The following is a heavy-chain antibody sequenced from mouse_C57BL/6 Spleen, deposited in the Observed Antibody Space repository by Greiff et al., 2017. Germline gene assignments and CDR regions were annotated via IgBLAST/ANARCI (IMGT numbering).Heavy chain of an antibody. V-gene: IGHV1-9*01. Sequence: QVQLQQPGAELVKPGASVKLSCKATGYTFTGYWIEWVKQRPGHGLEWIGEILPGSGSTNYNVKFKGKATFTADTSSNTAYMQLSSLTTEDSAIYYCAGLYGSLDYWGQGTTLTVSS. D-gene: IGHD1-1*01. CDR2: ILPGSGST. CDR1: GYTFTGYW. J-gene: IGHJ2*01. CDR3: AGLYGSLDY.